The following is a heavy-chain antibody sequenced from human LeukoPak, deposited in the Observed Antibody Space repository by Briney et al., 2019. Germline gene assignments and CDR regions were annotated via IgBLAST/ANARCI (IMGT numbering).Heavy chain of an antibody. J-gene: IGHJ4*02. Sequence: PSETLSLTCTVSRGSITSSSHNWGWIRQPPGKGPEWIGSVSSSGTSNHSPSLKGRLTLSIDTSNSQFSLNLRSVTAADTAIYYCARHTTYYDVLTGIPGFYFDFWGQGSLVTVTP. CDR1: RGSITSSSHN. V-gene: IGHV4-39*01. CDR2: VSSSGTS. CDR3: ARHTTYYDVLTGIPGFYFDF. D-gene: IGHD3-9*01.